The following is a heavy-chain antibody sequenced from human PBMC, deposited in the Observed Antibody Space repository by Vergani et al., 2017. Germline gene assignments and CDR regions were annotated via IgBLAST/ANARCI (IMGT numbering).Heavy chain of an antibody. CDR1: GFTFSSYG. CDR3: ARGFRAYYYGMDV. V-gene: IGHV3-33*01. J-gene: IGHJ6*02. Sequence: QVQLVESGGGVVQPGRSLRLSCAASGFTFSSYGMHWVRQAPGKGLEWVAVIWYDGINKYYADSVKGRFTSSRDNSKTTLYLQMNSLRAEDTAVYYCARGFRAYYYGMDVWGQGTTVTVSS. CDR2: IWYDGINK.